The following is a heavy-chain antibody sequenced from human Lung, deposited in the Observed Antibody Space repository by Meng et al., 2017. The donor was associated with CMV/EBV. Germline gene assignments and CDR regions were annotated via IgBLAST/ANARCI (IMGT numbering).Heavy chain of an antibody. D-gene: IGHD4-23*01. V-gene: IGHV3-11*01. J-gene: IGHJ4*02. CDR1: GFSFSDYY. Sequence: SLKISXEGSGFSFSDYYMIWIRQAPGKGLEWLAYISSSGNSIYYTDSVEGRFTISRDNARNSLYLQMNSLRVDDTAVYYCARDRGGNYYFDYWGQGTLVTVSS. CDR3: ARDRGGNYYFDY. CDR2: ISSSGNSI.